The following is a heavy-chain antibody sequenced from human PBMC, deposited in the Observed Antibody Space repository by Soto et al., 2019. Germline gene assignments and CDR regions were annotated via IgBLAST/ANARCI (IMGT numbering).Heavy chain of an antibody. CDR1: GGSFSGYY. CDR2: INHSGST. J-gene: IGHJ4*02. CDR3: ARGEDSDGYSSGWWVY. V-gene: IGHV4-34*01. D-gene: IGHD6-19*01. Sequence: SETLSLTCAVYGGSFSGYYWSWIRQPPGKGLEWIGEINHSGSTNYNPSLKSRVTISVDTSKNQFSLKLSSVTAADTAVYYCARGEDSDGYSSGWWVYWGQGTLVTVSS.